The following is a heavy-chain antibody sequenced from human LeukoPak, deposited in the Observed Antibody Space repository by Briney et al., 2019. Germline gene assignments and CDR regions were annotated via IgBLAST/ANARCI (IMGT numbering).Heavy chain of an antibody. J-gene: IGHJ3*02. CDR1: GGSFSGYY. V-gene: IGHV4-34*01. Sequence: PSETLSLTCAVYGGSFSGYYWSWIRQPPGKGLEWIGEINHSGSTNYNPSLKGRVTISVDTSKNQFSPKLSSVTAADTAVYYCARGRIAAAPRADIWGQGTMVTVSS. CDR3: ARGRIAAAPRADI. CDR2: INHSGST. D-gene: IGHD6-13*01.